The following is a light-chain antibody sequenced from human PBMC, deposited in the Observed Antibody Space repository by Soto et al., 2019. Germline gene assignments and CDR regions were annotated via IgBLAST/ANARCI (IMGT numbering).Light chain of an antibody. CDR2: GIS. CDR1: SSNIGAGYD. J-gene: IGLJ2*01. CDR3: SSYTSSSTVV. V-gene: IGLV1-40*01. Sequence: QSVLTQPPSVSGAPGQRVTISCTGGSSNIGAGYDVHWYQQLPGTAPKLLIYGISNRPSGVPDRFSGSRSGNTASLTISGLQAEDEADYYCSSYTSSSTVVFGGGTKLTVL.